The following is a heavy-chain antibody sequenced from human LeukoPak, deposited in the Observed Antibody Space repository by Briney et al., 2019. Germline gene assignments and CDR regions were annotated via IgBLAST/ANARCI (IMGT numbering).Heavy chain of an antibody. Sequence: ASVTVSCKASGYTFTSYDINWVRQATGQGLEWMGWMNPNSGNTGYAQKFQGRVTMTRNTSISTAYMELSSLRSEDAAVYYCARAGVLRYFDWLLAECGGWFDPWGQGTLVTVSS. CDR3: ARAGVLRYFDWLLAECGGWFDP. V-gene: IGHV1-8*01. J-gene: IGHJ5*02. CDR1: GYTFTSYD. D-gene: IGHD3-9*01. CDR2: MNPNSGNT.